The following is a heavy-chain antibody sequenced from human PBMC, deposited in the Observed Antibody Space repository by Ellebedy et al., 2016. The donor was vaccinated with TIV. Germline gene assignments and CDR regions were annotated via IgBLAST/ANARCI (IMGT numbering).Heavy chain of an antibody. CDR3: ARLYYFGSGTFVKVYFDY. CDR1: GYSFTSYW. V-gene: IGHV5-51*01. CDR2: IYPGDSET. D-gene: IGHD3-10*01. Sequence: KVSXXGSGYSFTSYWIGWVRQMPGKGLEWMGIIYPGDSETKYSPSFQGQVTISADKSISTAYLQWSSLKASDTAMYYCARLYYFGSGTFVKVYFDYWGQGTLLTVSS. J-gene: IGHJ4*02.